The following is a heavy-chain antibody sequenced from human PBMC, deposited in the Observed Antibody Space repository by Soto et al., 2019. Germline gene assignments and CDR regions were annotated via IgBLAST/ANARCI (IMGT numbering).Heavy chain of an antibody. D-gene: IGHD4-17*01. CDR3: ARCPITTVNTLRGWFFDL. CDR2: ITSAGDT. CDR1: GSIYSRYD. Sequence: GGSQRLSCGASGSIYSRYDMHWVRKATGKGLEWVSAITSAGDTHYPGSVKGRFTISRENAKNSLYLQMNSLRAGDTAVYYCARCPITTVNTLRGWFFDLWGRGTLVT. V-gene: IGHV3-13*01. J-gene: IGHJ2*01.